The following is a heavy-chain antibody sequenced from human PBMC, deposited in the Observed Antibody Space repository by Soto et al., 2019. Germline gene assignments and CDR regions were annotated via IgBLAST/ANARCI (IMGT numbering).Heavy chain of an antibody. D-gene: IGHD1-7*01. Sequence: EVQLVESGGGLVKPGGSLRLSCAASGFTFSNAWMSWVRQAPGKGLEWVGRIKSKTDGGTTDYAAPVKGRFTISRDDSKNTLYLQMNSLKTDDTAVYYCTTNYNWYYPTLFDYWGQGTLVTVSS. J-gene: IGHJ4*02. CDR3: TTNYNWYYPTLFDY. CDR2: IKSKTDGGTT. V-gene: IGHV3-15*01. CDR1: GFTFSNAW.